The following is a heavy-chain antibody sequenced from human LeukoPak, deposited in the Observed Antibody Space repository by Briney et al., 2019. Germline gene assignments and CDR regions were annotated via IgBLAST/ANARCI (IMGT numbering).Heavy chain of an antibody. D-gene: IGHD2-2*01. CDR1: GFTFSSYA. J-gene: IGHJ4*02. V-gene: IGHV3-30-3*01. CDR3: AKDRAPYCSSTSCYDFDY. CDR2: TSYDESNK. Sequence: GRSLRLSCAASGFTFSSYAMHWVRQAPGKGLEWVAVTSYDESNKYYADSVKGRFTISRDNSKNMLYLQMNTLRAEDTAIYYCAKDRAPYCSSTSCYDFDYWGQGTLVTVSS.